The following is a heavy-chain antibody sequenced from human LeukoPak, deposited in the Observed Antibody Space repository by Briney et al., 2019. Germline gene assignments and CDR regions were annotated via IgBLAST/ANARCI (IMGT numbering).Heavy chain of an antibody. CDR3: ASGDCSSTGCYRSSYSMDV. Sequence: AGGSLRLSCAASGFTVSSNHMSWVRQAQGKGLEWVSVIYSCGSTYYADSVKGRFTISRDNSKNTLYLQMNSLRAEDTAVYYCASGDCSSTGCYRSSYSMDVWGQGTTVTVSS. D-gene: IGHD2-2*03. V-gene: IGHV3-66*01. CDR1: GFTVSSNH. CDR2: IYSCGST. J-gene: IGHJ6*02.